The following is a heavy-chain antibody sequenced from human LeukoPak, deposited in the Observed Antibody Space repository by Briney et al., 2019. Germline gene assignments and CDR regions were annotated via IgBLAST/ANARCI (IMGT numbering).Heavy chain of an antibody. D-gene: IGHD4-17*01. CDR1: GYTFTGSY. J-gene: IGHJ4*02. CDR2: INLNSGGT. CDR3: ARQTGHGEFDY. Sequence: ASVKVSYKASGYTFTGSYMHWVRQAPGQGLEWMGWINLNSGGTNYAQKFQGRVTMTRDTSISTAYVHWSSLQASDTAMYYCARQTGHGEFDYWGQGTLVTVSS. V-gene: IGHV1-2*02.